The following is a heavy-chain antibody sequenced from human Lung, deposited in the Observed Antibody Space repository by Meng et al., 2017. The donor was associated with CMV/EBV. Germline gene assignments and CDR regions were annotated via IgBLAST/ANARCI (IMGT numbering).Heavy chain of an antibody. J-gene: IGHJ4*02. Sequence: SETXSLXCSVSAGSISSYGSFWGWIRQPPGKGLEWIGMIYYSGGTHYNPSLKSRVIVSVDTSKKNFSLKLSSVTASDTAVYYCVRYYDRSGHHYFDHWGQGSXVTVSS. CDR3: VRYYDRSGHHYFDH. V-gene: IGHV4-39*02. CDR1: AGSISSYGSF. D-gene: IGHD3-22*01. CDR2: IYYSGGT.